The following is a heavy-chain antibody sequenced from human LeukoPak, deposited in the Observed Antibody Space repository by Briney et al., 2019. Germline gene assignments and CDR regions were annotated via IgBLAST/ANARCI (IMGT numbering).Heavy chain of an antibody. V-gene: IGHV3-30*04. CDR3: AKGPIVDTAMVTLDY. D-gene: IGHD5-18*01. CDR1: GFTFSSYA. Sequence: GGSLRLSCAASGFTFSSYAMHWVRQAPGKGLEWVAVISYDGSNKYYADSVKGRFTISRDNSRNTLYLQMNSLRAEDTAVYYCAKGPIVDTAMVTLDYWGQGTLVTVSS. CDR2: ISYDGSNK. J-gene: IGHJ4*02.